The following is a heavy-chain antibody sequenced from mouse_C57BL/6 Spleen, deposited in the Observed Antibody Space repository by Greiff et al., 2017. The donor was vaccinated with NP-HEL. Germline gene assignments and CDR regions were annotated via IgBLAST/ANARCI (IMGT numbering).Heavy chain of an antibody. CDR1: GYTFTSYW. V-gene: IGHV1-50*01. Sequence: QVQLQQPGAELVKPGASVKLSCKASGYTFTSYWMQWVKQRPGQGLEWIGEIDPSDSYTNYNQKFKGKATLTVDTSSSTAYMQLSSLTSEDSAVYYCAAGTRDISFAYWGQGTLVTVSA. D-gene: IGHD4-1*01. CDR2: IDPSDSYT. J-gene: IGHJ3*01. CDR3: AAGTRDISFAY.